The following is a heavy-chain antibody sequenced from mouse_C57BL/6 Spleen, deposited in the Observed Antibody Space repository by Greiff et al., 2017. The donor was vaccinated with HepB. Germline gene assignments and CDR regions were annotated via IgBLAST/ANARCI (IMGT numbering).Heavy chain of an antibody. CDR3: ARNYYFDY. V-gene: IGHV1-61*01. CDR2: IYPSDSET. Sequence: QVQLKESGAELVRPGSSVKLSCKASGYTFTSYWMDWVKQRPGQGLQWIGNIYPSDSETHYNQKFKDKATLTVDKSSSTAYMQLSSLTSEDSAVYYFARNYYFDYWGQGTTLTVSS. CDR1: GYTFTSYW. J-gene: IGHJ2*01.